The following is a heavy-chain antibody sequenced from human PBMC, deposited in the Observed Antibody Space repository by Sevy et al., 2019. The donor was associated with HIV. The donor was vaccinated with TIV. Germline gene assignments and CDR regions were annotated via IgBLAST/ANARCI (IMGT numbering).Heavy chain of an antibody. J-gene: IGHJ4*02. V-gene: IGHV1-18*01. Sequence: ASVKVSCKASGYTFTSYGISWVRQAPGQGLEWMGWISAYNGNTNYAQKLQGRVTMTTDTSTSTAYMELRSLRSDDTAVYYCARDDQKYYGSGSYYEPDYWGQGTLVTVSS. D-gene: IGHD3-10*01. CDR1: GYTFTSYG. CDR3: ARDDQKYYGSGSYYEPDY. CDR2: ISAYNGNT.